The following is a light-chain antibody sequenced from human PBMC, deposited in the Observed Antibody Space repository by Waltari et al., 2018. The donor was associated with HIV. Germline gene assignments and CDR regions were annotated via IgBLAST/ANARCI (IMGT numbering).Light chain of an antibody. J-gene: IGLJ2*01. V-gene: IGLV3-25*03. CDR3: QSADSSGTYEV. CDR1: ALPKQY. CDR2: KDS. Sequence: SEAPGQTARITCSGDALPKQYAYWYQQKPGQAPVLVIYKDSERPSGIPERFSGSSSGTTVTLTISGVQAEDEADYYCQSADSSGTYEVFGGGTKLTVL.